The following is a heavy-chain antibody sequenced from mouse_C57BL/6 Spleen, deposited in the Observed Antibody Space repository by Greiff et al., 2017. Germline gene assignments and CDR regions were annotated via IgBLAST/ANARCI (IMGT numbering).Heavy chain of an antibody. J-gene: IGHJ4*01. CDR1: GFSLTSSA. CDR2: IWTGGGT. D-gene: IGHD1-1*02. CDR3: ARNLVGRNYAMDY. V-gene: IGHV2-9-1*01. Sequence: VQRVESGPGLVAPSQSLSITCTVSGFSLTSSAISWVRQPPGKGLEWLGVIWTGGGTNYNSALKSRLSISKDNSKSQVFLKMNSLQTDDTARYYCARNLVGRNYAMDYWGQGTSVTVSS.